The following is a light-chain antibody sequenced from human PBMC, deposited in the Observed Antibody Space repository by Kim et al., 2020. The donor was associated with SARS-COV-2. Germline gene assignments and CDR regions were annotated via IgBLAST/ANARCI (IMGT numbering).Light chain of an antibody. J-gene: IGKJ4*01. CDR1: QGISSS. CDR2: AAS. V-gene: IGKV1-12*01. CDR3: QQAASFPIT. Sequence: DIQMTQSPSSVSASVGDRITITCRASQGISSSLAWYKQKPGEAPKLLIYAASNLQSGVPSRFSGSGSGTDFTLTISSLQPEDSANYYCQQAASFPITFGGGTKVDIK.